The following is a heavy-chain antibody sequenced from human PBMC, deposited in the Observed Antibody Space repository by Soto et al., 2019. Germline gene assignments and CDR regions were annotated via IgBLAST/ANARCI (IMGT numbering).Heavy chain of an antibody. V-gene: IGHV4-59*01. J-gene: IGHJ4*02. CDR1: GGSISSYY. Sequence: SETLSFTCTVSGGSISSYYWSWIRQPPGKGLEWIGYIYYSGSTNYNPSLKSRVTISVDTSKNQFSLKLSSVTAADTAVYYCASGDLVATIGFKYWGQGTLVTVSS. CDR2: IYYSGST. D-gene: IGHD5-12*01. CDR3: ASGDLVATIGFKY.